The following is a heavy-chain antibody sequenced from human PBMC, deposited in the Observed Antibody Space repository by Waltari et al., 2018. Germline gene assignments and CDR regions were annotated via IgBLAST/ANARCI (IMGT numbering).Heavy chain of an antibody. CDR1: GYTFTSNW. CDR2: IFPAYSDT. V-gene: IGHV5-51*01. CDR3: ARQSSQSLDY. J-gene: IGHJ4*02. D-gene: IGHD6-6*01. Sequence: EVQLVQSGAEVKKPGESLKISCKASGYTFTSNWIGWVRQLPGKGLEWMGIIFPAYSDTRYSPSFQGQVTISVDKSVSTAYLQWSSLKASDTAMYYCARQSSQSLDYWGQGTLVTVSS.